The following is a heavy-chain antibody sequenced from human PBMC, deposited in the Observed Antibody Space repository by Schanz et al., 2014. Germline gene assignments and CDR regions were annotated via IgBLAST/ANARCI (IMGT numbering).Heavy chain of an antibody. Sequence: QVQLQQWGAGLLKPSETLSLTCAVSGGSFSGYYWSWIRQPPDTGLEWIGEINQSGDTNYNPSLKSRVPIPSDTSTNQSPLKLRPVPAADTAVYYCARLYCSTPGCYVSPNGFAKDYWGQGTLVTVSS. D-gene: IGHD2-2*01. CDR2: INQSGDT. V-gene: IGHV4-34*01. CDR3: ARLYCSTPGCYVSPNGFAKDY. J-gene: IGHJ4*02. CDR1: GGSFSGYY.